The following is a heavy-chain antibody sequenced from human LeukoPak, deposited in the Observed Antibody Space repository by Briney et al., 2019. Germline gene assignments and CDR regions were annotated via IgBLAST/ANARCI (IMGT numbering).Heavy chain of an antibody. J-gene: IGHJ5*02. D-gene: IGHD6-13*01. V-gene: IGHV1-3*01. CDR2: IDAGNGDT. CDR3: AREAIAAAGFNNCVDP. CDR1: GYTFTTSA. Sequence: ASVKVSCKASGYTFTTSALHWVRQAPGQRLEWMGWIDAGNGDTKYSQKFQGRVTITRDTSASTAYMQLSSLTSEDTAVYYCAREAIAAAGFNNCVDPWGHGTLVTVSP.